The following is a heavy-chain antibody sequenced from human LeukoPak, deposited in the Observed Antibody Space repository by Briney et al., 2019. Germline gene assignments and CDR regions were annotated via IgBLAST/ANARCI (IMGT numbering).Heavy chain of an antibody. V-gene: IGHV1-24*01. CDR3: ATARTPWGGNYFDY. CDR2: FDPEDGET. J-gene: IGHJ4*02. D-gene: IGHD3-16*01. Sequence: ASVKVSCKVSGYTLTELSMHWVRQAPGKGLEWMGGFDPEDGETIYAQKFQGRVTMTEDTSTDTAYMELSGLRSEDTAVYYCATARTPWGGNYFDYWGQGTLVIVSS. CDR1: GYTLTELS.